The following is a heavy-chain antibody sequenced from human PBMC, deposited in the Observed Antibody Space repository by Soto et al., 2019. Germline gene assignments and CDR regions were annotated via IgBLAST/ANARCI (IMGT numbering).Heavy chain of an antibody. V-gene: IGHV3-33*01. J-gene: IGHJ4*02. CDR2: IWYDGSNK. CDR3: AREMDGEQQSFDY. D-gene: IGHD6-13*01. Sequence: GALRLFSSASGITFSSLGIEWVRQAPGKGLEWVAVIWYDGSNKYYADSVKGRFTISRDNSKNTLYLQMNSLRAEDTAVYYCAREMDGEQQSFDYWGQGTLVTVSS. CDR1: GITFSSLG.